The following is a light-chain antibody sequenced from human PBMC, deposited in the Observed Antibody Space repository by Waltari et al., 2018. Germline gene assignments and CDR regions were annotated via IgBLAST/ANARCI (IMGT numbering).Light chain of an antibody. CDR3: CSYSTGGSWM. V-gene: IGLV2-23*02. CDR1: SHNAGHYNL. CDR2: YVS. J-gene: IGLJ3*02. Sequence: QSALPQPVSVSGSPGQSVTISCPGTSHNAGHYNLLSWFQHPPYQAPTLLISYVSKRPSGVSNRFSGSKSGNTASLTISGLQTEDEADYYCCSYSTGGSWMFGGGTKLTVL.